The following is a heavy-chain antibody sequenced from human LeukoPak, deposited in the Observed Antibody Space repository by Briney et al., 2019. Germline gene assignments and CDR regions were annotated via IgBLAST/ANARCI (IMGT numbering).Heavy chain of an antibody. J-gene: IGHJ4*02. V-gene: IGHV3-30-3*02. D-gene: IGHD6-6*01. CDR2: ISYDGINK. CDR3: AKDSSSSYEY. Sequence: PGRSLRLSCADSGFTFTSYAMHWVRQAPGKGLEWVAVISYDGINKYYADSVKGRFTISRDNSKNTLYLQMNSLRAEDTAVYYCAKDSSSSYEYWGQGTLVTVSS. CDR1: GFTFTSYA.